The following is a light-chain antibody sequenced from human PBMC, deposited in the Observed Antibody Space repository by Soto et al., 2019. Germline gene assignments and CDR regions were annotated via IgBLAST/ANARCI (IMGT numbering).Light chain of an antibody. J-gene: IGLJ1*01. V-gene: IGLV2-14*01. CDR1: SSDVGGYNY. Sequence: QSVLTQPASVSVSPGRSITISCTGTSSDVGGYNYVSWYQQHPGKAPKLMIYEVSNRPSGVSNRFSGSKSGNTASLTISGLQAEDEADYYCSSYTSSSTYAFGTGTKVTVL. CDR2: EVS. CDR3: SSYTSSSTYA.